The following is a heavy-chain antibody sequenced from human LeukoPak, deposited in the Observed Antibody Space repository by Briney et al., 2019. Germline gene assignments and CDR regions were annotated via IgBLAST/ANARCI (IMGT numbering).Heavy chain of an antibody. CDR2: MNPNSGNT. CDR1: GYTFTSYD. D-gene: IGHD1-20*01. Sequence: ASVKVSCKASGYTFTSYDINWVRQATGQGLEWMGWMNPNSGNTGYAQKFQGRVTITRNTSISTAYMELSSLRSEDTAVYYCARNGITGTSYYMDVWGKGTTVTVSS. CDR3: ARNGITGTSYYMDV. V-gene: IGHV1-8*03. J-gene: IGHJ6*03.